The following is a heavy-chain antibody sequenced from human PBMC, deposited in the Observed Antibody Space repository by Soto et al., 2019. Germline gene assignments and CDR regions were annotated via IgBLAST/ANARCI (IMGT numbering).Heavy chain of an antibody. J-gene: IGHJ6*03. D-gene: IGHD1-26*01. CDR3: ARREGNYYYYMDV. CDR1: GGSFSGYY. CDR2: INHSGST. V-gene: IGHV4-34*01. Sequence: PSETLSLTCAVYGGSFSGYYWSWIRQPPGKGLEWIGEINHSGSTNYNPSLKSRVTISVDTSKNQFSLKLSSVTAADTAVYYCARREGNYYYYMDVWGKGTTVTVSS.